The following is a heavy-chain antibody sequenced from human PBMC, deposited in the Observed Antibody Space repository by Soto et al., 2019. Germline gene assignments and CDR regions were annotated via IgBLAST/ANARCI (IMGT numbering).Heavy chain of an antibody. Sequence: PGESLKISCKGSGYSFTSYWIGWVRQMPGKGLEWMGIIYPGDSDTRYSPSFQGQVTISADTSITTAYLQWSSLKASDTAMYFCARPPIAISGPQSAVYWGQGTLVTVSS. D-gene: IGHD2-15*01. V-gene: IGHV5-51*01. CDR1: GYSFTSYW. CDR3: ARPPIAISGPQSAVY. J-gene: IGHJ4*02. CDR2: IYPGDSDT.